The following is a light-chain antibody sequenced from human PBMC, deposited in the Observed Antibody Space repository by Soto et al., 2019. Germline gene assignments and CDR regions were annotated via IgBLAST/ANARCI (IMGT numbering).Light chain of an antibody. Sequence: DIVMTQSPDSLAVSLGERATINYKSSQSVLYSSNNKNYLAWYQQKPGQPPKLLIYWASTRESGVPDRFSGSGSGTDFTLTISSLQAEDVAVYYCQQYYSTPPLTFGGGTKWIS. CDR2: WAS. CDR1: QSVLYSSNNKNY. V-gene: IGKV4-1*01. J-gene: IGKJ4*01. CDR3: QQYYSTPPLT.